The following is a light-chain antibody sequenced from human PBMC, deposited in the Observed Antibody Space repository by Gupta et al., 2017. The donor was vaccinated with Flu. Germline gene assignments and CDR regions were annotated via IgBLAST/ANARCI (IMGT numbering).Light chain of an antibody. J-gene: IGKJ1*01. V-gene: IGKV2-28*01. Sequence: ETVMTQSPLVLSGTTGEAAPISCRSSQCLLHVNGYNYLDWYLQKPGQPPQLLIYLASNRDSGVPDRFSGSGSGTNFTLKISRVEAEDVGIYYCMQALQTPPTFGQGTKVEIK. CDR1: QCLLHVNGYNY. CDR3: MQALQTPPT. CDR2: LAS.